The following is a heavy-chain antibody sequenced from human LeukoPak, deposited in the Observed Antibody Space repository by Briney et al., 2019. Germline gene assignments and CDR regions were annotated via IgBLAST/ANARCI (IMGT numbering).Heavy chain of an antibody. J-gene: IGHJ5*02. D-gene: IGHD3-3*01. Sequence: GGSLRLSCAASGFTFSSYGMHWVRQAPGKGLEWVAVISYDGSNKYYADSVKGRFTISRDNSKNTLYLQMNSLRAEDTAVYYCARYDTPVGWFDPWGQGTLVTVSS. CDR2: ISYDGSNK. CDR1: GFTFSSYG. CDR3: ARYDTPVGWFDP. V-gene: IGHV3-30*03.